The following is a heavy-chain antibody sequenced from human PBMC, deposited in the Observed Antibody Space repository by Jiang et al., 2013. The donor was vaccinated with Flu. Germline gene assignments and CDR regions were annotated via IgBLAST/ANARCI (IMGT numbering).Heavy chain of an antibody. CDR2: IYGDDDE. CDR3: AHRAGLMASFDY. J-gene: IGHJ4*02. V-gene: IGHV2-5*02. Sequence: TQTLTLTCTFSGFSFSVNGVGVGWIRQPPGRALEWLALIYGDDDERYRPSLRNRLTITKDTSKNLVVLTMTNMDPVDTATYYCAHRAGLMASFDYWGQGTLVTVSS. CDR1: GFSFSVNGVG. D-gene: IGHD3-10*01.